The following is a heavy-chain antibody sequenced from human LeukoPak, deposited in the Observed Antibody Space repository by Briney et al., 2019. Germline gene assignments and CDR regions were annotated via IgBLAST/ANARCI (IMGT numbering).Heavy chain of an antibody. V-gene: IGHV1-69*13. Sequence: ASVKVSCKASGYTFTSYDINWVRQAPGQGLEWMGGIIPIFGTANYAQKFQGRVTITADESTSTAYMELSSLRSEDTAVYYCARAYYYDSSGYYRSPFDYWGQGTLVTVSS. CDR3: ARAYYYDSSGYYRSPFDY. CDR2: IIPIFGTA. J-gene: IGHJ4*02. CDR1: GYTFTSYD. D-gene: IGHD3-22*01.